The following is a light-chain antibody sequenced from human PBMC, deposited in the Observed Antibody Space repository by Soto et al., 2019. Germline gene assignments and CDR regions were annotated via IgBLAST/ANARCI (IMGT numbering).Light chain of an antibody. CDR3: QQYHDWPPIT. Sequence: EIVMTQSPATLSVSPGERATLSCRASQSLRSNLAWYQQKPGQAPRLLIYGASTRATGIPARFSGSGSGTEFTLTISSLQSEDFGVYYCQQYHDWPPITFGQGTRLEIK. J-gene: IGKJ5*01. V-gene: IGKV3-15*01. CDR2: GAS. CDR1: QSLRSN.